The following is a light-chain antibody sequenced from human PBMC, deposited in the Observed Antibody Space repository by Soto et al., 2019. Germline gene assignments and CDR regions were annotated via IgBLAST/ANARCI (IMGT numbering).Light chain of an antibody. J-gene: IGKJ1*01. CDR3: QHYNSYSVA. CDR1: QTISSW. CDR2: KAS. Sequence: DIQMTQSPSTLSGSVGDRVTITCRASQTISSWLAWYQQKPGKAPKLLIYKASTLKSGVPSRFSGSGSGTELTLNISSLQPDDFATYCCQHYNSYSVAFGQGTNVELK. V-gene: IGKV1-5*03.